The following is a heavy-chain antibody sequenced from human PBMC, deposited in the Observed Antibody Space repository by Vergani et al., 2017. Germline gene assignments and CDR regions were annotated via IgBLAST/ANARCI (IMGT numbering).Heavy chain of an antibody. J-gene: IGHJ6*02. CDR2: VDPEDGET. CDR1: GYTFTDHY. Sequence: VQLVQSGAEVKKPGATMKISCKVSGYTFTDHYMHWVKQAPGKGIEWMGLVDPEDGETIYAEKCKGRVTIAADTSTDTAHLELSSLRSEDTAVYYCATPQTVTTGGMEVWGQGTTVIVSS. V-gene: IGHV1-69-2*01. CDR3: ATPQTVTTGGMEV. D-gene: IGHD4-17*01.